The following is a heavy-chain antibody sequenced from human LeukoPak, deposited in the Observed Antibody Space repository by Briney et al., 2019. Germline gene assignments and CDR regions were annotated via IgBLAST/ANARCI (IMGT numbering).Heavy chain of an antibody. J-gene: IGHJ4*02. V-gene: IGHV3-30*18. Sequence: SCKASGYTFTGYYMHWVRQAPGKGLEWVAVISHDGTNKYYADSEKGRFTISRNNSKNTLYLQMNSLRAEDTAVYYCAKVNYYESSGYYDYWGQGTLVTVSS. CDR1: GYTFTGYY. CDR2: ISHDGTNK. CDR3: AKVNYYESSGYYDY. D-gene: IGHD3-22*01.